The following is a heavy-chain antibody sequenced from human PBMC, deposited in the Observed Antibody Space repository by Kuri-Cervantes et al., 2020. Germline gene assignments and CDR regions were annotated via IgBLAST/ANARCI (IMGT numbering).Heavy chain of an antibody. J-gene: IGHJ5*02. CDR2: IKQYGSEK. D-gene: IGHD3-3*01. CDR1: GSSCSSDM. Sequence: CCAAAGSSCSSDMSSWVRQAPGRRMEWVANIKQYGSEKYYVDSVRGSFTISRDNAKKSLYLQRNSLRAEDTAVYYCARRGADDDFWSGYFSTPAENWFDPWGQGTLVTVSS. V-gene: IGHV3-7*01. CDR3: ARRGADDDFWSGYFSTPAENWFDP.